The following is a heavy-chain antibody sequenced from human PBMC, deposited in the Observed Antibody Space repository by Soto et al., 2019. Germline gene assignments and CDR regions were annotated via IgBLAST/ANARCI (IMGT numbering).Heavy chain of an antibody. CDR1: GDTFTDYY. CDR3: ARGGHVVVVTVALDY. J-gene: IGHJ4*02. CDR2: VNPSGGHT. D-gene: IGHD2-21*02. Sequence: QVQLVQSGAEVKKPGASVKVSCKAAGDTFTDYYIHWVRQAPGQGLEWMGTVNPSGGHTTYAQHFLGRMTMTRDTSTSTLYMELTSLTSEDTAVYYCARGGHVVVVTVALDYWGQGTLVTVSS. V-gene: IGHV1-46*01.